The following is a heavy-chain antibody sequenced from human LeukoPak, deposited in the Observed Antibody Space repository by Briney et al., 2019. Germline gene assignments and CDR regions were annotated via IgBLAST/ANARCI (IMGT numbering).Heavy chain of an antibody. V-gene: IGHV3-48*01. J-gene: IGHJ4*02. D-gene: IGHD3-9*01. CDR2: ISSSSSII. Sequence: GGSLRLSCAASGFTFSSYSMNWVRQAPGKGLEWVSYISSSSSIIYYADSVKGRFTISRDNAKNSLYLQMNSLRAEDTAVYYCARDSDILTGYYNIPFDYWGQGTLVTVSS. CDR3: ARDSDILTGYYNIPFDY. CDR1: GFTFSSYS.